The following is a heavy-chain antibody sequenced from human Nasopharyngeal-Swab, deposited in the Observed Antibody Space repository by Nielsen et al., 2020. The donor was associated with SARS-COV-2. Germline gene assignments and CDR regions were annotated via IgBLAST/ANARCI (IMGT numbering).Heavy chain of an antibody. D-gene: IGHD1-14*01. J-gene: IGHJ6*03. CDR2: IWYDGSNK. Sequence: LSLTCAASGFTFSSYGMHWVRQAPGKGLEWVAVIWYDGSNKYYADSVKGRFTISRDNSKNTLYLQMNSLRAEDTAVYYCARGTGYYYYMDVWGKGTTVTVSS. V-gene: IGHV3-33*01. CDR1: GFTFSSYG. CDR3: ARGTGYYYYMDV.